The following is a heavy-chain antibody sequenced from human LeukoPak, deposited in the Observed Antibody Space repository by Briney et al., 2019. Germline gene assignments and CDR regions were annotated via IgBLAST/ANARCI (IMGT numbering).Heavy chain of an antibody. Sequence: SETLSLTCTVSGGSISSNYWSWIRQPPGKGLEWVGYIYYSGSTNYNPSLKSRVTISVDTSKNQFSLKVSSVTAADTAVYYCARGVGLRIAVGSYWGQGTLVTVSS. CDR2: IYYSGST. CDR3: ARGVGLRIAVGSY. CDR1: GGSISSNY. J-gene: IGHJ4*02. V-gene: IGHV4-59*01. D-gene: IGHD6-19*01.